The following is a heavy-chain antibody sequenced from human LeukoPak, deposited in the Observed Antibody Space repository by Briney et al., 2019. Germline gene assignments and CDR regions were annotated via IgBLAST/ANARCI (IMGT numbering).Heavy chain of an antibody. CDR3: ATLENIVVVPAGWFDP. CDR2: MNPNSGNT. CDR1: GYTFTSYD. V-gene: IGHV1-8*01. Sequence: ASVKVSCKASGYTFTSYDINWVRQATGQGLEWMGWMNPNSGNTGYAQKFQGRVTMTRNTSISTAYMELSSLRSEDTAVYHCATLENIVVVPAGWFDPWGQGTLVTVSS. J-gene: IGHJ5*02. D-gene: IGHD2-2*01.